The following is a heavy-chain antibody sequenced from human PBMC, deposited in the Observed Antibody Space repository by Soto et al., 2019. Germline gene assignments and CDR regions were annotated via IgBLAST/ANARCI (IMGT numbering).Heavy chain of an antibody. CDR1: GFTFSSYW. CDR3: ARDLPYYDFWSGYYYYYYGMDV. CDR2: INSDGSST. Sequence: GGSLRLSCAASGFTFSSYWMHWVRQAPGKGLVWVSRINSDGSSTSYADSVKGRFTISRDNAKNTLYLQMNSLRAEDTAVYYCARDLPYYDFWSGYYYYYYGMDVWGQGTTVTV. J-gene: IGHJ6*02. V-gene: IGHV3-74*01. D-gene: IGHD3-3*01.